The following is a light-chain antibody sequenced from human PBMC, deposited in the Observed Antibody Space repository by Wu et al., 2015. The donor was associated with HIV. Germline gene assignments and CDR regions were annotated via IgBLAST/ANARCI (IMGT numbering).Light chain of an antibody. CDR1: QSISSY. CDR2: AAS. J-gene: IGKJ1*01. CDR3: QQYNSYST. Sequence: DIQMTQSPSSLSASVGDRVTITCRASQSISSYLNWYQQKPGKAPKLLIYAASSLQSGVPSRFSGSGSGTEFTLTISCLQPDDFATYYCQQYNSYSTFGQGTKVEIK. V-gene: IGKV1-39*01.